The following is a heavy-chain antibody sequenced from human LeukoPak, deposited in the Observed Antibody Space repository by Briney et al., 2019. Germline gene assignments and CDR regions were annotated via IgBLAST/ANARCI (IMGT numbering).Heavy chain of an antibody. J-gene: IGHJ3*02. CDR3: ARDNSYYDSSGYYSPGAFDI. CDR2: IYYSGST. CDR1: GGSISSGGYY. Sequence: PSQTLSLTCTVSGGSISSGGYYWSWIRQPPGKGLEWIGYIYYSGSTNYNPSLKSRVTISVDTSKNQFSLKLSSVTAADTAVYYCARDNSYYDSSGYYSPGAFDIWGQGTMVTVSS. D-gene: IGHD3-22*01. V-gene: IGHV4-61*08.